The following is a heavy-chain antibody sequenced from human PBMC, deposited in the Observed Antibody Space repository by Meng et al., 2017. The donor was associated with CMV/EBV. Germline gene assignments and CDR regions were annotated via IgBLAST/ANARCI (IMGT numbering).Heavy chain of an antibody. CDR2: IRSKAYGGPT. V-gene: IGHV3-49*04. D-gene: IGHD3-3*01. J-gene: IGHJ3*02. CDR3: TRGYDFWSGYFSDHAFDI. CDR1: GFTFGDYS. Sequence: GESLKISCTASGFTFGDYSMSWVCQAPGKGLEWVGFIRSKAYGGPTEYAASVKGRFSISRDDSKSIAYLQMNSLKTEDTAVYYCTRGYDFWSGYFSDHAFDIWGQGTMVTVSS.